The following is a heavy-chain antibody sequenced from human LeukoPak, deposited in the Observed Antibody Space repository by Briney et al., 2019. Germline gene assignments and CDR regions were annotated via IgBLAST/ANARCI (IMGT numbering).Heavy chain of an antibody. CDR3: AGPAADCTNGVCYVN. D-gene: IGHD2-8*01. V-gene: IGHV3-23*01. Sequence: PGGSLRLSCAASGFTFSSYAMSWVRQAPGRGLEWVSAISGSGGSTYYADSVKCRFTISRDNSKNTLYLQMNSLRAEDTAVYYCAGPAADCTNGVCYVNWGQGTLVTVSS. J-gene: IGHJ4*02. CDR2: ISGSGGST. CDR1: GFTFSSYA.